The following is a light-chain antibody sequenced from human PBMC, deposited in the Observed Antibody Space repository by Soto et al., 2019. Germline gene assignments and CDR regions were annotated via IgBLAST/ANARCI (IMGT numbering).Light chain of an antibody. CDR2: LGS. J-gene: IGKJ4*01. Sequence: DIVLTQSPLSLPVTPGEPASISCRPSQRLLSSTGNNYLDWYLQKPGQSPQVLVYLGSNRASGVPDRFSGSGSGTDFTLKISRVEAEDVGVYYCMQGLTTPLTFGGGTKVDIK. CDR1: QRLLSSTGNNY. CDR3: MQGLTTPLT. V-gene: IGKV2-28*01.